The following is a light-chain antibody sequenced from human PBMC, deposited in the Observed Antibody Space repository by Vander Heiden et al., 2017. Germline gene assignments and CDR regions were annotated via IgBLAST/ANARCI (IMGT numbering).Light chain of an antibody. J-gene: IGKJ1*01. CDR3: QQYNNWPPWT. V-gene: IGKV3-15*01. CDR2: GAS. Sequence: EIVITQPPATLSVSPGERATLSCRASQSVSSNLAWYQQKPGQPPRLLIYGASTRTTGIPARFSGSGSGTEFTLPISSLQSEDFAVYYCQQYNNWPPWTFGQGTKVEIK. CDR1: QSVSSN.